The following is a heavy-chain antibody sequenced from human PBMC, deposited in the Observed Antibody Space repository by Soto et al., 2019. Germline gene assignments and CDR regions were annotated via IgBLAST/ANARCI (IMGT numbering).Heavy chain of an antibody. V-gene: IGHV1-18*01. J-gene: IGHJ3*02. CDR3: ARGFELEWLPKGDAFDI. D-gene: IGHD3-3*01. Sequence: ASVKVSCKTSGYTFTTYNINWVRQAPGQGLEWMGWINTGSGQAYSAQKFQGRVSMTADSSATTAYMELTNLRSDDTAVFYCARGFELEWLPKGDAFDIWGQGTMVTVSS. CDR2: INTGSGQA. CDR1: GYTFTTYN.